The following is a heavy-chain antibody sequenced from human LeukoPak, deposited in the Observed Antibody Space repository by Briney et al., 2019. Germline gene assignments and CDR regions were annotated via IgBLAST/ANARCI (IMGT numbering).Heavy chain of an antibody. CDR3: ARVRWTIYYYYYGMDV. CDR1: GYTFTSYG. V-gene: IGHV1-18*01. J-gene: IGHJ6*02. Sequence: GASVKVSCKASGYTFTSYGISWVRQAPGQGLEWMGWISAYNGNTNYAQKLQGRVTMTTDTSTSTAYMELRSLRSDDTAVYYCARVRWTIYYYYYGMDVWGQGTTVTVSS. CDR2: ISAYNGNT. D-gene: IGHD3-3*01.